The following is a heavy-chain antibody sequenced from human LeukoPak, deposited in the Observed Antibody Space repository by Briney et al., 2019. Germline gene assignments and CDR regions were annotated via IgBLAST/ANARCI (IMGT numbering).Heavy chain of an antibody. J-gene: IGHJ4*02. CDR3: AKPPSGTKAYFDY. CDR1: GFTFSSYG. CDR2: IRYDGSNK. V-gene: IGHV3-30*02. D-gene: IGHD1-1*01. Sequence: GGSLRLSCAASGFTFSSYGMHWVRQAPGKGLEWVAFIRYDGSNKYYADSVKGRFTISRDNSKNTLYLQMNSLRAEDTAVHYCAKPPSGTKAYFDYWGQGTLVTVSS.